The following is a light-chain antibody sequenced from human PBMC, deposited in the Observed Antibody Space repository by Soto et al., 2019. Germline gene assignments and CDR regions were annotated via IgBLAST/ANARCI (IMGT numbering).Light chain of an antibody. Sequence: DIQTTQSPSSLSASVGDRVTITCRASQSISSYLNWYQQKPGKAPKLLIYAASSLQSGVPSRFSGSGSGTEFTLTISSLQPEDFATYYCLQHNSYPPTFGQGTKVDIK. J-gene: IGKJ1*01. CDR2: AAS. V-gene: IGKV1-17*01. CDR3: LQHNSYPPT. CDR1: QSISSY.